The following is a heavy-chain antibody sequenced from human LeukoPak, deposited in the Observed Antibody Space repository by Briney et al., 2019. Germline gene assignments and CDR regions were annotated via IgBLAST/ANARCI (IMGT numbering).Heavy chain of an antibody. CDR3: ARGSISVVI. J-gene: IGHJ4*02. V-gene: IGHV4-61*02. CDR1: GYSISSGDSY. Sequence: SQTLCLTCSGSGYSISSGDSYWGWMGQAAGKGLEWIVRSYTSGSTSDNPSLKSRVTIPLDTSKNQFSLKLSSVTAADTAVYFCARGSISVVIWGQGTLVTVSS. D-gene: IGHD6-6*01. CDR2: SYTSGST.